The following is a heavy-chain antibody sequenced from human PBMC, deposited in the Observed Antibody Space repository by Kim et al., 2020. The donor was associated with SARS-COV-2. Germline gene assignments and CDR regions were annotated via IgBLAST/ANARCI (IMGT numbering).Heavy chain of an antibody. Sequence: PSLKSRVTISVDTSKNQFSLKLSSVTAADTAVYYCARPTMVRGVIIPFDYWGQGTLVTVSS. V-gene: IGHV4-39*01. J-gene: IGHJ4*02. D-gene: IGHD3-10*01. CDR3: ARPTMVRGVIIPFDY.